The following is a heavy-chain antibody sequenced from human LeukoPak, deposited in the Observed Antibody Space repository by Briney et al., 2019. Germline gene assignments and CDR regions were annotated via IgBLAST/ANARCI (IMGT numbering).Heavy chain of an antibody. V-gene: IGHV3-21*01. J-gene: IGHJ6*03. CDR2: ITSGSSYI. CDR3: ARDPYSGSYGNYYYYFMDV. Sequence: PGGSLRLSCAASGFTFSSYNMNWVRQAPGKGLEWVSSITSGSSYIYYADSVKGRFTISRDNAKNSLYLQMNSLRAENTAVYYCARDPYSGSYGNYYYYFMDVWGKGTTVTISS. D-gene: IGHD1-26*01. CDR1: GFTFSSYN.